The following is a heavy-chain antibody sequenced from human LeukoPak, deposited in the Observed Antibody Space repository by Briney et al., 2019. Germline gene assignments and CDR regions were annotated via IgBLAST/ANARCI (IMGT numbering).Heavy chain of an antibody. D-gene: IGHD5-18*01. V-gene: IGHV4-59*12. CDR3: ARSVDTAMHFDY. J-gene: IGHJ4*02. CDR1: GGSISSYY. CDR2: IYYSGST. Sequence: SETLSLTCTVSGGSISSYYWSWIRQPPGKGLEWIGYIYYSGSTNYNPSLKSRVTISVDTSKNQFSLKLSSVTAADTAVYYCARSVDTAMHFDYWGQGTLVTVSS.